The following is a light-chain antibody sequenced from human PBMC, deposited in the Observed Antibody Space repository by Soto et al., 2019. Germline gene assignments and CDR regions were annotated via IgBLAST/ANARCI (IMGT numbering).Light chain of an antibody. J-gene: IGKJ4*01. CDR1: QNINNR. CDR3: QQYDNYPLT. V-gene: IGKV1-5*03. CDR2: WAS. Sequence: DIQMTQSPSTLSASVGDRVTITCRASQNINNRLAWYQQRPGKSPKLLVYWASTLESGVPSRFSGSGSGTEFTLTISSLQPDDFATYYCQQYDNYPLTFGGGTKVDI.